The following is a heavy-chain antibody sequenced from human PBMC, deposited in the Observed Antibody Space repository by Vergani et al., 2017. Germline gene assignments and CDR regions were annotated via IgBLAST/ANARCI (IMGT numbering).Heavy chain of an antibody. CDR1: GYSFTSYW. Sequence: EVQLVQSGAEVKKPGESLKISCKGSGYSFTSYWIGWVRQMPGKGLEWMGIIYPGDSDTRYSPSFQGQVTISADKSIRTAYLQWSSLKASDTAMYYCARPALAYCGGDCYSGDGFDYWGQGTLVTVSS. D-gene: IGHD2-21*02. CDR3: ARPALAYCGGDCYSGDGFDY. J-gene: IGHJ4*02. CDR2: IYPGDSDT. V-gene: IGHV5-51*01.